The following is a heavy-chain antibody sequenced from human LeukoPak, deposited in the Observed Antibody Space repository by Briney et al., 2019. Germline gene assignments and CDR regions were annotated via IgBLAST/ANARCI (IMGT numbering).Heavy chain of an antibody. Sequence: PGRSLRLSCAASGFTFSSYAMHWVRQAPGKGLEWVANIKQDGSEKYYVDSVKGRFTISRDNAKNSLYLQMNSLRAEDTAVYYCARAPYYYDSSGYYLFDYWGQGTLVTVSS. D-gene: IGHD3-22*01. J-gene: IGHJ4*02. CDR3: ARAPYYYDSSGYYLFDY. CDR1: GFTFSSYA. CDR2: IKQDGSEK. V-gene: IGHV3-7*03.